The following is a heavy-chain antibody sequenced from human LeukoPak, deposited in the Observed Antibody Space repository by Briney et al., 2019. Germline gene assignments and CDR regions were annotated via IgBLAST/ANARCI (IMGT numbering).Heavy chain of an antibody. Sequence: QPGGSLRLSCAASGFTFSSYAMSWARQAPGKGLEWVSAISGSGGSTYYADSVKGRFTISRDNSKNTLYLQMNSLRAEDTAVYYCAKDLPTYDSSGHDAFDIWGQGTMVTVSS. CDR3: AKDLPTYDSSGHDAFDI. CDR2: ISGSGGST. J-gene: IGHJ3*02. V-gene: IGHV3-23*01. CDR1: GFTFSSYA. D-gene: IGHD3-22*01.